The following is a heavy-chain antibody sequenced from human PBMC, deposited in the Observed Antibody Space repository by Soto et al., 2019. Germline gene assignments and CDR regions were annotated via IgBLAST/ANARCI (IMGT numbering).Heavy chain of an antibody. J-gene: IGHJ4*02. CDR1: GFTVSRNY. D-gene: IGHD3-10*01. CDR2: IYSGGST. Sequence: GGSLRLSCAASGFTVSRNYVSWVRQDTGKGLEWVSVIYSGGSTYYADSVKGRFTISRDNSKNTVYLQMNSLRAEDTAVYYCAVLWFGEPARFDYWGQGTLVSVSS. V-gene: IGHV3-66*01. CDR3: AVLWFGEPARFDY.